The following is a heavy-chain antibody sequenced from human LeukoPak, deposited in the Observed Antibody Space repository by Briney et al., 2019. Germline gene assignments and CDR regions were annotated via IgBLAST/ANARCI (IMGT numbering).Heavy chain of an antibody. CDR1: GFTFISYA. CDR2: IPYDGSNK. J-gene: IGHJ6*03. Sequence: GGSLRLSCAASGFTFISYAMHWVRQAPGKGLEWVAVIPYDGSNKYYADSVRGRFTISRDNSKNPRYLQMNSLREEDTAVYYCERDPWLASYYYYMDVWGKGTTVTVSS. CDR3: ERDPWLASYYYYMDV. D-gene: IGHD6-19*01. V-gene: IGHV3-30*04.